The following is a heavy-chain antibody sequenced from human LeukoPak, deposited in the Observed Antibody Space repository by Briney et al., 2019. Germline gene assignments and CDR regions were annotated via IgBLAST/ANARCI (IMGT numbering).Heavy chain of an antibody. V-gene: IGHV4-4*07. CDR2: IYSHGNA. CDR1: GGSIRSFY. Sequence: PSETLSLTCTVSGGSIRSFYWSWIRQSAGKGLEWVGRIYSHGNANYNPSLNSRVTMSLDTFKNQFSLKLTSVTAADTAVYYCAKIHQNRVVVGAKGAFDIWGQGTVVTVSS. D-gene: IGHD2-15*01. J-gene: IGHJ3*02. CDR3: AKIHQNRVVVGAKGAFDI.